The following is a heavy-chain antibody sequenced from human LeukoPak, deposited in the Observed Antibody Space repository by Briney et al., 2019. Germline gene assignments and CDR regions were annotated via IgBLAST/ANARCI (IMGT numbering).Heavy chain of an antibody. Sequence: GSSVKVSCKASGGTFSSYAISWVRQAPGQGLEWMGGIIPIFGTANYAQKFQGGVTITTDESTSTAYMELSSLRSEDTAVYYCARSYSSSWYGGVSVYWGQGTLVTVSS. CDR1: GGTFSSYA. J-gene: IGHJ4*02. CDR3: ARSYSSSWYGGVSVY. D-gene: IGHD6-13*01. V-gene: IGHV1-69*05. CDR2: IIPIFGTA.